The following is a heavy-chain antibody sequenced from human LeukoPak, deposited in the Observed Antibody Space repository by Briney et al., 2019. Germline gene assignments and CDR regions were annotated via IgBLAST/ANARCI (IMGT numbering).Heavy chain of an antibody. D-gene: IGHD5-12*01. CDR3: ARARGTVAIDY. Sequence: SETLSLTCAVYGGSFSGYYWSWIRQPPGKGLEWIGEINHSGSTNHNPSLKSRVTISVDTSKNQFSLKMRSVTAADTAVYYCARARGTVAIDYWGQGTLVTVSS. J-gene: IGHJ4*02. CDR1: GGSFSGYY. V-gene: IGHV4-34*01. CDR2: INHSGST.